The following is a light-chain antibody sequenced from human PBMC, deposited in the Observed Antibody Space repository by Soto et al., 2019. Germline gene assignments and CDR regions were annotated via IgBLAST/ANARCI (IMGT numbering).Light chain of an antibody. CDR3: SSYAGSNNLV. CDR1: SSDVGGYHY. Sequence: QSVLTQPPSASGSPGQSVTISCTGTSSDVGGYHYVSWYQQHPGKAPKLMIHEVTKRPSGVPDRFSGSKSGNTASLTGSGLQGEDEADYYRSSYAGSNNLVFGGGTKLTVL. J-gene: IGLJ2*01. CDR2: EVT. V-gene: IGLV2-8*01.